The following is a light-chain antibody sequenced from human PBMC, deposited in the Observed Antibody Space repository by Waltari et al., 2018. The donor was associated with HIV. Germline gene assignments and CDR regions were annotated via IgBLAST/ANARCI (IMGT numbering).Light chain of an antibody. J-gene: IGKJ3*01. Sequence: DIQMTQFPSSLSASVGDRVTITCRASQTIVRFLNGFQQKPGKAPQLLIHSASNLQSGVPSRFSGGASGTDFTLTISSLQPEDFATYYCQQTYLVPLTFGPGTKVEVK. CDR3: QQTYLVPLT. V-gene: IGKV1-39*01. CDR1: QTIVRF. CDR2: SAS.